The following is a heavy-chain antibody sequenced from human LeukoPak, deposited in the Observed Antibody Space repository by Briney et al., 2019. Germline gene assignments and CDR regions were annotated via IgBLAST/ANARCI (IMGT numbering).Heavy chain of an antibody. D-gene: IGHD5-24*01. CDR1: GYTFTSYG. CDR3: ARDRERLYYFDY. V-gene: IGHV1-18*01. CDR2: ISAYNGNT. J-gene: IGHJ4*02. Sequence: ASVTVSCKASGYTFTSYGISWVRQAPGQGLEWMGWISAYNGNTNYAQKLQGRVTMTTDTSTSTAYMELRSLRSDDTAVYYCARDRERLYYFDYWGQGTLVTVSS.